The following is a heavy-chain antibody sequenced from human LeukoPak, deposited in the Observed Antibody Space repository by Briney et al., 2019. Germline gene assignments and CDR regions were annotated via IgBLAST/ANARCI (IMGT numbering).Heavy chain of an antibody. Sequence: GVLRLSCAASGFTFSSYGMSWVRQAPGKGLEWVSGISGSGGSTYYADSVKGRFTISRDNTKNTLYLQMNSLRAEDTAVYYCAKDRHAPGRYCSSTSCFPFDSWGQGTLVTVSS. D-gene: IGHD2-2*01. V-gene: IGHV3-23*01. J-gene: IGHJ5*01. CDR1: GFTFSSYG. CDR2: ISGSGGST. CDR3: AKDRHAPGRYCSSTSCFPFDS.